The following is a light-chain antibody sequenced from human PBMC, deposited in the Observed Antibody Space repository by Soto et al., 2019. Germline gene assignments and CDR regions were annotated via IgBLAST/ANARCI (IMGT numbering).Light chain of an antibody. CDR2: GAS. Sequence: EIVFTQSPGTLSLSPGERATLSCRASQSVTSSYLAWYQQKPGQAPRLLIYGASSRATDIPDRFSGSGSGTDFTLTISRLEPEDFAMYYCHQYGSSPLTFGGGTKVEIK. CDR3: HQYGSSPLT. CDR1: QSVTSSY. J-gene: IGKJ4*01. V-gene: IGKV3-20*01.